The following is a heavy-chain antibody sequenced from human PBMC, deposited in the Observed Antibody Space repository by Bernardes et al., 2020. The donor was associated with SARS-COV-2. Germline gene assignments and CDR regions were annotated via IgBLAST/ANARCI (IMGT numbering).Heavy chain of an antibody. CDR2: ISASGGST. CDR1: GFTFSSYA. J-gene: IGHJ4*02. D-gene: IGHD4-17*01. V-gene: IGHV3-23*01. Sequence: GGSLRLSCAASGFTFSSYAMSWVRQAPGKGLEWVSAISASGGSTYYADSVKGRFTISRDNSKNTLYLQMYSLRAEDTAVYYCAKDWRAYGDYYRYWGQGTLVTVSS. CDR3: AKDWRAYGDYYRY.